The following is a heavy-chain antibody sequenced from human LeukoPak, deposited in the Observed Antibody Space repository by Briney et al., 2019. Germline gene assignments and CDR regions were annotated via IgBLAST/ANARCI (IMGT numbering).Heavy chain of an antibody. CDR3: AKDLSGYDLDY. CDR1: GFTFDDYA. D-gene: IGHD5-12*01. V-gene: IGHV3-9*01. CDR2: ISWNSGSI. J-gene: IGHJ4*02. Sequence: PGGSLRLSCAASGFTFDDYAMHWVRQAPGKGLEWVSGISWNSGSIGYADSVKGRFTISRDNAKNSLYLQMNSLRAEDTALYYCAKDLSGYDLDYWGQGTLVTVSS.